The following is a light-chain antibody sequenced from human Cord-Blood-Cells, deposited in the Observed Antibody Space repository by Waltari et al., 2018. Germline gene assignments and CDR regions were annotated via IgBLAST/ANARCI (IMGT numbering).Light chain of an antibody. J-gene: IGKJ5*01. Sequence: DIQMTQSPSSLSASVGDRVTITCQASQDISNYLNWYQQKPGKAPKLLIYDASTLETGVPSSFSGSGSGTDFTFTISSLQPEDIATYYCQLYDNPLPVLQITFGQVTRLEIK. V-gene: IGKV1-33*01. CDR1: QDISNY. CDR3: QLYDNPLPVLQIT. CDR2: DAS.